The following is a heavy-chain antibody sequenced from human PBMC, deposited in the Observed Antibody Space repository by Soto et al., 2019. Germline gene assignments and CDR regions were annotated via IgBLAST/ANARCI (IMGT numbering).Heavy chain of an antibody. CDR3: AKDQTKFLWSYVDY. Sequence: PCGVLILSCAASGFTFSSYAMSWVRQAPGKGLEWVSAISGSGGSTYYADSVKGRFTISRDNSKNTLYLQMNSLRAEDTAVYYCAKDQTKFLWSYVDYWGQGTLVTVS. V-gene: IGHV3-23*01. CDR1: GFTFSSYA. D-gene: IGHD3-3*01. CDR2: ISGSGGST. J-gene: IGHJ4*02.